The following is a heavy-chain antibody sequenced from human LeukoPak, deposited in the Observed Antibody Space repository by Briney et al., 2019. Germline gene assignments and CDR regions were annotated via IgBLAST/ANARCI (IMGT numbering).Heavy chain of an antibody. V-gene: IGHV1-8*01. CDR1: GYTLTSYD. Sequence: GAPVKVSCKASGYTLTSYDINWVRQATGQGLEWMGWMNPNSGNTGYAQKFQGRVTMTRNTSISTAYMELSSLRSEDTAVYYCARVLTILVGATRARRHWFDPWGKGNLVPVSS. D-gene: IGHD1-26*01. CDR2: MNPNSGNT. CDR3: ARVLTILVGATRARRHWFDP. J-gene: IGHJ5*02.